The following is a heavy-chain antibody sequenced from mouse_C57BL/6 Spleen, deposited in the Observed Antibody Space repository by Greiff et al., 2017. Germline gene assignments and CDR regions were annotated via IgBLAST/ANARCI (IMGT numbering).Heavy chain of an antibody. J-gene: IGHJ2*01. CDR1: GYAFSSSW. D-gene: IGHD1-1*01. Sequence: LVESGPELVKPGASVKISCKASGYAFSSSWMHWVKQTPGKGLEWIGRIYPGDGDTYYNGKFKGKATLTADKSSSTAYMQLSSLTSEDAAVYFCAKDTTVVSGGYWGQGTTLTVSS. CDR2: IYPGDGDT. CDR3: AKDTTVVSGGY. V-gene: IGHV1-82*01.